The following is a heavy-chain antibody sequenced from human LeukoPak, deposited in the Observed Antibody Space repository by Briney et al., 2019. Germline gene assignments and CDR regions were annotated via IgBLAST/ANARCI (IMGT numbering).Heavy chain of an antibody. CDR2: ISWNSGSI. CDR1: GFTFDDYA. J-gene: IGHJ4*02. CDR3: AKGLKGLKFDY. Sequence: GGSLRLSCAASGFTFDDYAMHLVRQAPGKGLEWVSGISWNSGSIGYADSVKGRFTISRDNAKNSLYLQMNSLRAEDTALYYCAKGLKGLKFDYWGQGTLVTVSS. D-gene: IGHD6-19*01. V-gene: IGHV3-9*01.